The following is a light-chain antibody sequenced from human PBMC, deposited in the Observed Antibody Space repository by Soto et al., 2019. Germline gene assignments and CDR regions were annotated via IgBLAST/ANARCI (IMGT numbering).Light chain of an antibody. J-gene: IGLJ1*01. CDR1: SSDVGSYNF. CDR3: CSYAGSSTWV. V-gene: IGLV2-23*01. Sequence: QSAPTQPASVSGSPGQSITISCTGTSSDVGSYNFVSWYQQHPGKAPKVMIYEGSKRPSGVSNRFSGSKSGNTASLTISGLQAEDEADYYCCSYAGSSTWVFGTGTKLTVL. CDR2: EGS.